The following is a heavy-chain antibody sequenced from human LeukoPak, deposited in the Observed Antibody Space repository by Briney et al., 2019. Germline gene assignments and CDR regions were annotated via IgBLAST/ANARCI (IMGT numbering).Heavy chain of an antibody. D-gene: IGHD3-3*01. CDR3: ASFGVVITGFDY. V-gene: IGHV4-59*01. CDR1: GGSISSYY. Sequence: PSETLSLTCAVYGGSISSYYWSWIRQPPGKGLEWIGYIYYSGSTNYNPSPKSRVTISVDTSKNQFSLKLSSVTAADTAVYYCASFGVVITGFDYWGQGTLVTVSS. CDR2: IYYSGST. J-gene: IGHJ4*02.